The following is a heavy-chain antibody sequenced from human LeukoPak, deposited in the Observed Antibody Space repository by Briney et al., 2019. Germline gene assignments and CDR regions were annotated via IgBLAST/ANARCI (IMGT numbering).Heavy chain of an antibody. V-gene: IGHV4-34*01. D-gene: IGHD3-10*01. CDR3: ARLSAPVRGVSDY. CDR1: GGSFSGYY. Sequence: SETLSLTCAVYGGSFSGYYWSWIRQPPGKGLEWIGEINHSGSTNYNPSLKSRVTKSVDTSKNQFSLKLSSVTAADTAVYYCARLSAPVRGVSDYWGQGTLVTVSS. CDR2: INHSGST. J-gene: IGHJ4*02.